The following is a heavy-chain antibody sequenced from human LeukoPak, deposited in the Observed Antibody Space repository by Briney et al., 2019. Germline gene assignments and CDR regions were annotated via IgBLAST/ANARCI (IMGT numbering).Heavy chain of an antibody. V-gene: IGHV3-9*01. Sequence: GGSLRLSCAASGFTFDDYAMHWVRQAPGKGLEWVSGISWNSGSIGYADSVKGRFTISRDNAKNSLYLQMNSLRAEDTAVYYCARDRRSGYYYDSSGYPGDYWGQGTLVTVSS. CDR1: GFTFDDYA. CDR3: ARDRRSGYYYDSSGYPGDY. CDR2: ISWNSGSI. D-gene: IGHD3-22*01. J-gene: IGHJ4*02.